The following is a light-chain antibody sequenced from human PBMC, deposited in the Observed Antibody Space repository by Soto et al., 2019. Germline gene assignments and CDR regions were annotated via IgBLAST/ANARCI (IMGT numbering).Light chain of an antibody. V-gene: IGKV2-28*01. CDR1: ESHLHGNGYNY. Sequence: DIVLSQSPLSLPATPGQPASISCRSGESHLHGNGYNYVDRYLQKPGQSPQLLFYLGSTRASGVLDRFSRSASVTDVTLKISRGQARDVLVYFCMQALQPPFTFGPGTKVEIK. J-gene: IGKJ3*01. CDR3: MQALQPPFT. CDR2: LGS.